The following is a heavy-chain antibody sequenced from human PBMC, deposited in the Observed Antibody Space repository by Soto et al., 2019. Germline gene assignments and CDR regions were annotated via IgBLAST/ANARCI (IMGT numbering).Heavy chain of an antibody. CDR1: GFTFSSYG. CDR2: ISYDGSNK. CDR3: AKDFTPTGYSYGCDY. D-gene: IGHD5-18*01. V-gene: IGHV3-30*18. Sequence: GGSLRLSCAASGFTFSSYGMHWVRQAPGKGLECVAVISYDGSNKYYADSVKGRFTISRDNSKNTLYLQMNSLRAEDTAVYYCAKDFTPTGYSYGCDYWGQGTLVTVSS. J-gene: IGHJ4*02.